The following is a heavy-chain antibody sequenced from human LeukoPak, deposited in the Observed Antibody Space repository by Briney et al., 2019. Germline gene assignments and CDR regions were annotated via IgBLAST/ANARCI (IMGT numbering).Heavy chain of an antibody. V-gene: IGHV1-18*01. CDR1: GYTFTSYG. CDR2: ISAYNGNT. D-gene: IGHD6-13*01. Sequence: ASVKVSCKASGYTFTSYGISWVRQAPGQGLEWMGWISAYNGNTNYAQKLQGRVTMTTDTSTSTAYMELRSLRSDDTAVYYRARGPSSSWYVGAEYFQHWGQGTLVTVSS. CDR3: ARGPSSSWYVGAEYFQH. J-gene: IGHJ1*01.